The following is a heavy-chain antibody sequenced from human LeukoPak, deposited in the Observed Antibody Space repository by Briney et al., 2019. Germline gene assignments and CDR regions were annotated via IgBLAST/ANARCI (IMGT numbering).Heavy chain of an antibody. D-gene: IGHD3-10*01. CDR1: GFTLSSCG. J-gene: IGHJ4*02. CDR2: ITYDGITT. Sequence: PGTSLRLSCVASGFTLSSCGMHGVRQAPGKGLEGVAVITYDGITTYSDDSVKGRFTISRDTPKSTLHLQMNNLRPEDTAVYFCVKEKGSGYYRTADYWGQGTLVTVSS. V-gene: IGHV3-30*18. CDR3: VKEKGSGYYRTADY.